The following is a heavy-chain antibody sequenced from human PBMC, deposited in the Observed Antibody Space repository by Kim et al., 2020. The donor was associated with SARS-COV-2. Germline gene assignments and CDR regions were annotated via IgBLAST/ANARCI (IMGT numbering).Heavy chain of an antibody. CDR1: GFTFSSYA. D-gene: IGHD5-12*01. Sequence: GGSLRLSCAASGFTFSSYAMHWVRQAPGKGLEWVAVISYDGSNKYYADSVKGRFTISRDNSKNTLYLQMNSLRAEDTAVYYCARDRRDGYMWGTFDYWGQGTLVTVSS. V-gene: IGHV3-30-3*01. CDR3: ARDRRDGYMWGTFDY. CDR2: ISYDGSNK. J-gene: IGHJ4*02.